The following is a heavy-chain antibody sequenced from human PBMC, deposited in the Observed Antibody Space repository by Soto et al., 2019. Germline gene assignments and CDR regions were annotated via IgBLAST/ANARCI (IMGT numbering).Heavy chain of an antibody. V-gene: IGHV4-31*03. Sequence: QVQLQESGPGLVKPSQTLSLTCTVSGGSISSGGYYWSWIRQHPGKGLERIGYIYYSGSTYYNPSLKSRVTISVDTSKNQFSLKLSSVTAADTAVYYCARDQVAAAGYYYYGMDVWGQGTTVTVSS. CDR3: ARDQVAAAGYYYYGMDV. D-gene: IGHD6-13*01. CDR1: GGSISSGGYY. CDR2: IYYSGST. J-gene: IGHJ6*02.